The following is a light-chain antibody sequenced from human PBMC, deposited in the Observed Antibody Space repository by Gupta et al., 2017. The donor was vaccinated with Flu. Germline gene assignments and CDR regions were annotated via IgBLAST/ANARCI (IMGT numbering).Light chain of an antibody. V-gene: IGKV3D-15*01. CDR1: QSISNN. CDR3: QQYNAVYS. J-gene: IGKJ2*03. CDR2: GAS. Sequence: SPANLSVCPGERATLSCRASQSISNNLAWYQQRPGQSPRLLIYGASTRATGVPARFSGSGSGTEFTLSISSLQSEDFAVYYCQQYNAVYSFGQGTRLEIK.